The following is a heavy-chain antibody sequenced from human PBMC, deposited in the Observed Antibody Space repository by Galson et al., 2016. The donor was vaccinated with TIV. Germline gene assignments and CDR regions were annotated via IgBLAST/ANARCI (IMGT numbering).Heavy chain of an antibody. J-gene: IGHJ6*02. CDR3: ARAVYYGTVIDYALDF. D-gene: IGHD4-17*01. V-gene: IGHV3-33*01. CDR2: LWYDGGNK. CDR1: GFSFGNHG. Sequence: SLRLSCAASGFSFGNHGMHWVRQAPGKGLEFVAHLWYDGGNKYYADSVKDRFTISRDNSKSALYLPMNSLRAEDTAMYYCARAVYYGTVIDYALDFWGQGTTVTVSS.